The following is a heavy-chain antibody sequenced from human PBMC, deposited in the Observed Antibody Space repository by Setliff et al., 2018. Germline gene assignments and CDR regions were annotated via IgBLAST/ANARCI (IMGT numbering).Heavy chain of an antibody. CDR3: AREYYYDSSGYSYYFDY. CDR2: ISAYNGNT. D-gene: IGHD3-22*01. Sequence: ASVKVSCKASGYTFTSYGISWVRQAPGQRLEWMGWISAYNGNTNYAQKLQGRVTVTTDTSTSTVYMELRSLRSDDTAVYYCAREYYYDSSGYSYYFDYWGQGTLVTVSS. CDR1: GYTFTSYG. J-gene: IGHJ4*02. V-gene: IGHV1-18*01.